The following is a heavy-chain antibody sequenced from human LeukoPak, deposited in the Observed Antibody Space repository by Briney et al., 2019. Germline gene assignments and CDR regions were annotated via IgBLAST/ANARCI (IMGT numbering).Heavy chain of an antibody. D-gene: IGHD3-3*01. CDR2: IYYSGST. Sequence: SETLSLTCTVSGGSISSGGYYWSWIRQHPGKGLEWIGYIYYSGSTYYNPSLKSRVTISVDTSKNQFSLKLSSVTAADTAVYYCAGTKCLDFWSGYCSRPFDYWGQGTLVTVSS. V-gene: IGHV4-31*03. CDR3: AGTKCLDFWSGYCSRPFDY. CDR1: GGSISSGGYY. J-gene: IGHJ4*02.